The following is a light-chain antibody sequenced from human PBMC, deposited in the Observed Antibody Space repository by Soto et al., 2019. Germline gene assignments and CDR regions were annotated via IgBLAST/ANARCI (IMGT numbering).Light chain of an antibody. CDR1: QSISSY. J-gene: IGKJ2*01. V-gene: IGKV1-39*01. CDR2: AAS. CDR3: QQSYSTLRYT. Sequence: DTPMTQSPSSLSASVGDRVTITCRASQSISSYLNWYQQKPGKAPKLLIYAASSLQSGVPSRFSGSGSGTDFTLTISSLQPEDFATYYCQQSYSTLRYTFGQGTKLEIK.